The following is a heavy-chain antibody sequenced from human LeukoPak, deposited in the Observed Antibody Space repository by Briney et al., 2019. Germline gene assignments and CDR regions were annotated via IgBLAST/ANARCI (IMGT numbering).Heavy chain of an antibody. CDR2: ISGSGGST. Sequence: GGSLRLSCAVSGLTFSRYWMTWVRQAPGKGLEWVSAISGSGGSTYYADSVKGRFTISRDSSKNTLYLQMNSLRAEDTAVYYCAKDRLWFGELPLNWFDPWGQGTLVTVSS. CDR1: GLTFSRYW. CDR3: AKDRLWFGELPLNWFDP. V-gene: IGHV3-23*01. J-gene: IGHJ5*02. D-gene: IGHD3-10*01.